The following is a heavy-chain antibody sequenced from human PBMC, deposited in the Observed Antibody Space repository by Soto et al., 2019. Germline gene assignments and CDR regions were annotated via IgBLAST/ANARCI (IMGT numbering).Heavy chain of an antibody. V-gene: IGHV3-74*01. CDR2: IKSDGSST. CDR1: GFSLSGYW. D-gene: IGHD2-15*01. J-gene: IGHJ6*03. Sequence: EVQLVESGGGLVQPGGSLRLSCAASGFSLSGYWMHWVRQAPGRGLVWVSRIKSDGSSTSYGDSVKGRFTVSRDNAKNTLYLQMNSLRAEDTAVYYCARGRYCSGGSRSDYFMDVWGNGTTVTVSS. CDR3: ARGRYCSGGSRSDYFMDV.